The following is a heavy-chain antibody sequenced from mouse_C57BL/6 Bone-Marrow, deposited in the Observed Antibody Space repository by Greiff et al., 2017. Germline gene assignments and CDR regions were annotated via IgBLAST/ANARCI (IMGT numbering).Heavy chain of an antibody. Sequence: EVQLVESGGGLVQPGGSLKLSCAASGFTFSDYGMHWVRQAPEKGLEWVAYISSGSSTIYYADTVKGRFTISRDNAKNTLFLQMTSLRSEDTAMYYCASPTTVVDYAMDYWGQGTSVTVSS. V-gene: IGHV5-17*01. D-gene: IGHD1-1*01. CDR3: ASPTTVVDYAMDY. J-gene: IGHJ4*01. CDR2: ISSGSSTI. CDR1: GFTFSDYG.